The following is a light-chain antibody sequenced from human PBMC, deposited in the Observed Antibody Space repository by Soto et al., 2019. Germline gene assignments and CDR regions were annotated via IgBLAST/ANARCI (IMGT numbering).Light chain of an antibody. CDR2: GAY. V-gene: IGKV3-15*01. CDR1: QSVSSN. CDR3: QQYNDWPPKYT. Sequence: EIVMTQSPATLSVSPGERVTLSCRARQSVSSNLAWYQQKPGQAPRLLIYGAYTRATGIPARFSGSGSGTEFTLTISSLQSEDFAVYYCQQYNDWPPKYTFGQGTKLEIK. J-gene: IGKJ2*01.